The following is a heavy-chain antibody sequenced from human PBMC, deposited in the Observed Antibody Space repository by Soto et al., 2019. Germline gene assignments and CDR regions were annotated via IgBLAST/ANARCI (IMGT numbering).Heavy chain of an antibody. CDR2: ISGSGGST. CDR1: GFTFSSYA. Sequence: PGGSLRLSCAASGFTFSSYAMSWVRQAPGKGLEWVSAISGSGGSTYYADSVKGRFTISRDNSKNTLYLQMNSLRAEDTAVYYCAKSGGSPSRGLSLGAAGSFDYWGQGTLVTVSS. J-gene: IGHJ4*02. D-gene: IGHD2-15*01. CDR3: AKSGGSPSRGLSLGAAGSFDY. V-gene: IGHV3-23*01.